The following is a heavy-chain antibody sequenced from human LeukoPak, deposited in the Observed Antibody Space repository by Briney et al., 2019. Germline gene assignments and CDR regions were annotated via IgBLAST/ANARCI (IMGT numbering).Heavy chain of an antibody. CDR3: AKQLQQLVHYFDY. J-gene: IGHJ4*02. CDR1: GFTFSAYG. V-gene: IGHV3-30*18. Sequence: GRSLRLSCAASGFTFSAYGMHWVRQAPGKGLEWVSVISYDGSNKYYADSVKGRFTISRDNSKNTLFLQINSLRAEDTAVYYCAKQLQQLVHYFDYWGQGTLVTVSS. CDR2: ISYDGSNK. D-gene: IGHD6-13*01.